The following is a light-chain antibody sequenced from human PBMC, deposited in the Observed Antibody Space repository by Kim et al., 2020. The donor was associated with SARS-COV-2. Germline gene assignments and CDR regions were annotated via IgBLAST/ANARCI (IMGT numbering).Light chain of an antibody. J-gene: IGKJ5*01. CDR2: AAS. Sequence: ASVGDRVTITCRASQGISSYLAWYQQKPGKAPKLLIYAASTLQNGVPSRFSGSGSGTEFTLTISDLQPEDFATYYCQQLDTYPRVTFGLGTRLEIK. CDR1: QGISSY. CDR3: QQLDTYPRVT. V-gene: IGKV1-9*01.